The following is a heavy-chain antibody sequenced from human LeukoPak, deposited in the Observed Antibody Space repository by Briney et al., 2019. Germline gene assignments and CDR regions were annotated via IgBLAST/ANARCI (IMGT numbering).Heavy chain of an antibody. CDR1: GFTFSSYS. CDR2: ISSSSSTI. CDR3: AREPYYDFWSGYYPFDY. J-gene: IGHJ4*02. D-gene: IGHD3-3*01. V-gene: IGHV3-48*01. Sequence: GGSLRLSCAASGFTFSSYSMNWVRQAPGKGLEWVSYISSSSSTIYYADSVKGRLTISRDNAKNSLYLQMNSLRAEDTAVYYCAREPYYDFWSGYYPFDYWGQGTLVTVSS.